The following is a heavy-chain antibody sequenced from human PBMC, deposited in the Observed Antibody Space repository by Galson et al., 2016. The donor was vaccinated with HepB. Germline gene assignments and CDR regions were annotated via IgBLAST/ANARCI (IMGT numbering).Heavy chain of an antibody. Sequence: SLRLSCAASGFTFSHEAMHWVRQAPGKGLEWLAVISYDGSKQYYADSVKGRFTISRDNSKSTLFLQMNGLRVDDTALYYCAREAADDFDTSGYFDYWGQGTLVTVSS. CDR1: GFTFSHEA. J-gene: IGHJ4*02. V-gene: IGHV3-30*04. D-gene: IGHD6-25*01. CDR3: AREAADDFDTSGYFDY. CDR2: ISYDGSKQ.